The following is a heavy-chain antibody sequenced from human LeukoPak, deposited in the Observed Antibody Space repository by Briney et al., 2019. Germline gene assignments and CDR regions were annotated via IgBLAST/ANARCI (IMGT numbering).Heavy chain of an antibody. V-gene: IGHV3-30*18. Sequence: GGSLRLSCAASGFTFSSYGMHWVRQAPGKGLEWVAVKSYDGSNKYYADSVKGRFTISRDNSKNTLYLQMNSLRAEDTAVYYCANSLGYCSGGSCWGGDYYYYGMDVWGKGTTVTVSS. D-gene: IGHD2-15*01. CDR3: ANSLGYCSGGSCWGGDYYYYGMDV. J-gene: IGHJ6*04. CDR1: GFTFSSYG. CDR2: KSYDGSNK.